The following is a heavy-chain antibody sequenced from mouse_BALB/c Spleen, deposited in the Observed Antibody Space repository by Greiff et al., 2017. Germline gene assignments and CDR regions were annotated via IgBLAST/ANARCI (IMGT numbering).Heavy chain of an antibody. CDR1: GFNIKDTY. J-gene: IGHJ3*01. CDR3: APGGNWFAY. V-gene: IGHV14-3*02. CDR2: IDPANGNT. Sequence: VQLQQSGAELVKPGASVKLSFTASGFNIKDTYMHWVKQRPEQGLEWIGRIDPANGNTKYDPKFQGKATITADTSSNTACLQLSSLTSEDTAVYYCAPGGNWFAYWGQGTLVTVSA. D-gene: IGHD4-1*01.